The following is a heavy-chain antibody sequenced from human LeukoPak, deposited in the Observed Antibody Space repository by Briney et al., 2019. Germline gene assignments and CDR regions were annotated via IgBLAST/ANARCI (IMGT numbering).Heavy chain of an antibody. V-gene: IGHV4-39*07. CDR3: ARGGHRSGYSYYSYGMDV. CDR2: IYYSGNT. Sequence: SETLSLTCTVSGGSISSSSYYWGWIRQPPGKGLEWIGSIYYSGNTYYNPSLKSRVTISVDTSKNQFSLKLSSVTAADTAVYYCARGGHRSGYSYYSYGMDVWGQGTTVTVSS. J-gene: IGHJ6*02. CDR1: GGSISSSSYY. D-gene: IGHD3-22*01.